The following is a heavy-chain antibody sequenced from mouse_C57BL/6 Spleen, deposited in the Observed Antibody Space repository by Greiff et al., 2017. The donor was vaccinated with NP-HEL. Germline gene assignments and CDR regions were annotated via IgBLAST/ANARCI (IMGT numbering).Heavy chain of an antibody. CDR3: ARHDYDYDGGFAY. D-gene: IGHD2-4*01. CDR2: ISSGGSYT. Sequence: EVMLVESGGDLVKPGGSLKLSCAASGFTFSSYGMSWVRQTPDKRLEWVATISSGGSYTYYPDSVKGRFTISRDNAKNTLYLQMSSLKSEDTAMYYCARHDYDYDGGFAYWGQGTLVTVSA. CDR1: GFTFSSYG. J-gene: IGHJ3*01. V-gene: IGHV5-6*01.